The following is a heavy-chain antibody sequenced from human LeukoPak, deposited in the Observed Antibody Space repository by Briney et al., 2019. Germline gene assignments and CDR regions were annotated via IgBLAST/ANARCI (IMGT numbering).Heavy chain of an antibody. V-gene: IGHV3-30*02. Sequence: PGGSLRLSCAASGFTFSSYGMHWVSQAPGRGLEWWAFIRYDGSNKYYADSVKGRFTISRDNSKNTLCLQMNSLRAEDTAVYYCAKVRRYSSGWYGDYWGQGTLVTVSS. D-gene: IGHD6-19*01. CDR2: IRYDGSNK. J-gene: IGHJ4*02. CDR3: AKVRRYSSGWYGDY. CDR1: GFTFSSYG.